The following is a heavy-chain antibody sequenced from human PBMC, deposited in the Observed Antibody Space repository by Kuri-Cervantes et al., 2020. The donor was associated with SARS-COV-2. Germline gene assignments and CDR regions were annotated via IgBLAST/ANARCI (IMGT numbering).Heavy chain of an antibody. Sequence: ASVKVSCKASGYPFTGFYLHWVRQTPGQGVEWMGWINPDTGGTNSAPKFQGRVTMTRDTSITTAYMELCRLRSADTAMYYCTSHHYDSNVSPVFDVWGQGTMVTVSS. CDR1: GYPFTGFY. CDR2: INPDTGGT. V-gene: IGHV1-2*02. CDR3: TSHHYDSNVSPVFDV. D-gene: IGHD3-22*01. J-gene: IGHJ3*01.